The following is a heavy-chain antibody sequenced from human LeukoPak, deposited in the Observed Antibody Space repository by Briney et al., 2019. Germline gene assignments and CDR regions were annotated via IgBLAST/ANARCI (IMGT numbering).Heavy chain of an antibody. J-gene: IGHJ4*02. Sequence: GRSLRLSCAASGFTFSSYGMHWVRQAPGKGLEWVAVISYDGSNKYYADSVKGRFTISRDNSKNTLYLQMNSLRAGDTAVYYCANSDTAMVTHDYWGQGTLVTVSS. CDR2: ISYDGSNK. CDR1: GFTFSSYG. CDR3: ANSDTAMVTHDY. D-gene: IGHD5-18*01. V-gene: IGHV3-30*18.